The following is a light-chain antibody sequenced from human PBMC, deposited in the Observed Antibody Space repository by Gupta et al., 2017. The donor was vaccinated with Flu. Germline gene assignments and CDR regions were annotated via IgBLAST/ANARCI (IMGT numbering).Light chain of an antibody. Sequence: DIQMTQSPSSLSASVGDRVTITCRASQGINYYLAWFQQQPGKAPKSLIYAASRLQSGVPSKFSGGGSGTDFTLTISRLEPEDFATYYCQQEDSYPRTFGQGTKVEV. V-gene: IGKV1-16*02. CDR2: AAS. CDR1: QGINYY. J-gene: IGKJ1*01. CDR3: QQEDSYPRT.